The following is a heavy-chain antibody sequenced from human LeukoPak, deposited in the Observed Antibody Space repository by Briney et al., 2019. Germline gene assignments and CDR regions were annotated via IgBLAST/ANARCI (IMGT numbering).Heavy chain of an antibody. CDR1: GGTFRNNT. D-gene: IGHD2-15*01. J-gene: IGHJ6*02. CDR2: IIPMFGTG. V-gene: IGHV1-69*05. CDR3: ARERDIVAARYGMDV. Sequence: GASVKVSCKASGGTFRNNTINWVRQAPGQGLEWMGGIIPMFGTGNYAQKFQGRVTITTDESTSTAYMELSSLRSEDTAVYYCARERDIVAARYGMDVWGQGTTVTVSS.